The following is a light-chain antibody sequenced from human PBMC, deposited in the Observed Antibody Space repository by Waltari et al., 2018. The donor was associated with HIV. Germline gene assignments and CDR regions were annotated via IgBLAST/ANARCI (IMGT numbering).Light chain of an antibody. CDR2: VNSDGSH. V-gene: IGLV4-69*01. CDR3: QTWGTGIRV. J-gene: IGLJ2*01. Sequence: QLVLTQSPSASASLGASVQLTCTLSSGHRNYAIAWHQQQPEKGPRYLMKVNSDGSHFKGDGIPDRFSGSTSGAERYLTISSLQSEDEADYYCQTWGTGIRVFGGGTKLTVL. CDR1: SGHRNYA.